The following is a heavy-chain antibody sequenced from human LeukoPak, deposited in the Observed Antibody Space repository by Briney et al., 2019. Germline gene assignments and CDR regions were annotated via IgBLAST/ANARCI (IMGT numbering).Heavy chain of an antibody. J-gene: IGHJ5*02. CDR1: GGSISSSSYY. CDR3: ARSRAFGELLNWFDP. D-gene: IGHD3-10*01. Sequence: PSETLSLTCTVSGGSISSSSYYWGWIRQPPGKGLEWIGSIYYSGSTNYNPSLKSRVTMSVDTSKNQFSLKLSSVTAADTAVYYCARSRAFGELLNWFDPWGQGTLVTVSS. CDR2: IYYSGST. V-gene: IGHV4-39*07.